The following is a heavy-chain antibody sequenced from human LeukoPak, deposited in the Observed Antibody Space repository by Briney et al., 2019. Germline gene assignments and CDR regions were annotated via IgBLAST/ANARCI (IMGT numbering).Heavy chain of an antibody. D-gene: IGHD4-17*01. CDR2: IYTSGNT. CDR3: ARESSSVTRALDY. Sequence: PSETLSLTCTVSGGSISSFYWSWIRKPAGKGPEWIGRIYTSGNTNYNPSLKSRVTMSVDTSKNQVSLNLTSVTVADTAVYYCARESSSVTRALDYWGQGTLVTVSS. V-gene: IGHV4-4*07. CDR1: GGSISSFY. J-gene: IGHJ4*02.